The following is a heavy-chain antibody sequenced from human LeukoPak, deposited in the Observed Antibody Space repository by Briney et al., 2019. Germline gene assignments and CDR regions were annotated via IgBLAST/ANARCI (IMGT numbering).Heavy chain of an antibody. Sequence: GGSLRLSCAASGFTFSNFWMSWVRQAPGKGLEWVANIKQDGSEKHYVDSVKGRFTISRDNAKNSLYLQMNSLRAEDTAVYSCARRYFDYWGQGTLVTVSS. V-gene: IGHV3-7*01. CDR2: IKQDGSEK. CDR3: ARRYFDY. J-gene: IGHJ4*02. CDR1: GFTFSNFW.